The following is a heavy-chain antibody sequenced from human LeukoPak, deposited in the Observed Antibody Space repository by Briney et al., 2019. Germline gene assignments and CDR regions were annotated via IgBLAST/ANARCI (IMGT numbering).Heavy chain of an antibody. D-gene: IGHD1-26*01. CDR1: GVSISSYY. CDR3: ARAAVGATYYYYYYMDV. J-gene: IGHJ6*03. CDR2: IYTSGST. Sequence: SETLSLTCTVSGVSISSYYWSWIRQPAGKGLEWIGRIYTSGSTNYNPSLKSRVTMSVDTSKNQFSLRLSSVTAADTAVYYCARAAVGATYYYYYYMDVWGKGTTVTISS. V-gene: IGHV4-4*07.